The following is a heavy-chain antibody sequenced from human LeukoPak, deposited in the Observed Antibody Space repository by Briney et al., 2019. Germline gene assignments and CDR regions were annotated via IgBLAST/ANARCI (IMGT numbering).Heavy chain of an antibody. CDR3: ARAKRAMVRGVTPLDY. CDR1: GFTFSSYS. Sequence: PGGSLRLSCAASGFTFSSYSMNWVRQAPGKGLEWVSYISSSSSTIYYADSVKGRFTISRDNAKNSLYLQMNSLRAEDTAVYYCARAKRAMVRGVTPLDYWGQGTLVTVSS. J-gene: IGHJ4*02. D-gene: IGHD3-10*01. CDR2: ISSSSSTI. V-gene: IGHV3-48*04.